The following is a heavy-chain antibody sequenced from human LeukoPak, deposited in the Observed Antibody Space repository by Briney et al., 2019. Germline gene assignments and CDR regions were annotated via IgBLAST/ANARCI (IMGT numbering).Heavy chain of an antibody. CDR1: GFTFSSYG. CDR3: AKEPSLSSSNPDY. V-gene: IGHV3-30*18. J-gene: IGHJ4*02. Sequence: GGSLRLSCSASGFTFSSYGMHWVRQAPGKGLEWVAVISYDGSNKYYADSVKGRFTISRDNSKNTLYLQMNSLRAEDTAVYYCAKEPSLSSSNPDYWGQGTLVTVSS. CDR2: ISYDGSNK. D-gene: IGHD4-11*01.